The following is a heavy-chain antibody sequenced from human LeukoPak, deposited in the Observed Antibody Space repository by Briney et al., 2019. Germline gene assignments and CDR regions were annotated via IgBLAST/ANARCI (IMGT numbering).Heavy chain of an antibody. CDR2: IIPIFGTA. CDR3: ARAGWTLQAGVSVYYYMDV. Sequence: GASVKVSCKASGGTFSSYAISWVRQAPGQGLEWMGGIIPIFGTANYAQKFQGRVTITTDESTSTAYMELSSLRSEDTAVYYCARAGWTLQAGVSVYYYMDVWGKGTTVTVSS. CDR1: GGTFSSYA. J-gene: IGHJ6*03. V-gene: IGHV1-69*05. D-gene: IGHD5-24*01.